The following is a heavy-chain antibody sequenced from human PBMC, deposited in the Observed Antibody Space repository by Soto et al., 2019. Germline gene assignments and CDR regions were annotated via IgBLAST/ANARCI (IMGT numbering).Heavy chain of an antibody. CDR1: GFTFSDYA. J-gene: IGHJ4*02. CDR2: MSGSGSGT. Sequence: PGGSLRLSCAASGFTFSDYAMSWVRQAPGKGLEWVSAMSGSGSGTYYADSVKGRFTISRDRSKNTLFLQMNSLRAEDTARYYCAKDIYYDSYGYYAWDCWGPGTLVTVSS. D-gene: IGHD3-22*01. V-gene: IGHV3-23*01. CDR3: AKDIYYDSYGYYAWDC.